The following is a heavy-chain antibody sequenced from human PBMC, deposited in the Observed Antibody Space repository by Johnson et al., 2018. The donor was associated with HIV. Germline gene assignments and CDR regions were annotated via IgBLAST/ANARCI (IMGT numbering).Heavy chain of an antibody. V-gene: IGHV3-13*01. J-gene: IGHJ3*02. CDR3: AREPGSSGGYYYSYVFDI. CDR1: GFTFSSYD. Sequence: VQLVESGGGLVQPGGSLRLSCAASGFTFSSYDMHWVRQATGKGLEWVSAIGTAGDTYYPGSVKGRFTISRENAKNSLYLQMNSLRAGDTAVYYCAREPGSSGGYYYSYVFDIWGQGTMVAVSS. D-gene: IGHD2-15*01. CDR2: IGTAGDT.